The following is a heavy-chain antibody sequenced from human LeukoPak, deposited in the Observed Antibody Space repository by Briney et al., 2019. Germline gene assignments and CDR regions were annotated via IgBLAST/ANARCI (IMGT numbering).Heavy chain of an antibody. V-gene: IGHV4-39*07. CDR2: IYYSGST. D-gene: IGHD1-26*01. J-gene: IGHJ4*02. Sequence: SETLSLTCTVSGGSISSSSYYWGWIRQPPGKGLEWIGSIYYSGSTYYNPSLKSRVTISVDTSKNQFSLKLSSVTAADTAVYYCARVGATSLFYFDYWGQGTLVTVSS. CDR3: ARVGATSLFYFDY. CDR1: GGSISSSSYY.